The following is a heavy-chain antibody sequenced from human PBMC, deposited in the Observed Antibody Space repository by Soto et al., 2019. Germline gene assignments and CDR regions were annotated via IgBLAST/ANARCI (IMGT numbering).Heavy chain of an antibody. CDR1: GFTFSSYA. V-gene: IGHV3-30-3*01. Sequence: QVQLVESGGGVVQPGRSLRLSCAASGFTFSSYAMHWVRQAPGKGLEWVAVISYDGSNKYYADSVKGRFTISRDNSKNTLYLQMNRLRAEDTAVYYCARSWSGYYSYYYYGMDVWGQGTTVTVSS. CDR3: ARSWSGYYSYYYYGMDV. D-gene: IGHD3-3*01. CDR2: ISYDGSNK. J-gene: IGHJ6*02.